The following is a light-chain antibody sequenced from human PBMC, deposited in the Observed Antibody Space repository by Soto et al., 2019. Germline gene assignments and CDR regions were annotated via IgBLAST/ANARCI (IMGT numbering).Light chain of an antibody. CDR3: QLYGGSHMFS. J-gene: IGKJ2*01. CDR1: QSISSSY. Sequence: EIVLTQSPGTLSLSPGEGGTLSCRASQSISSSYSSWYQQKPGQSPSLLFYAASSRATGVPDRCSGSGSGTDFTLTISRLEPEDVAVYYCQLYGGSHMFSFGQGTKLEIK. CDR2: AAS. V-gene: IGKV3-20*01.